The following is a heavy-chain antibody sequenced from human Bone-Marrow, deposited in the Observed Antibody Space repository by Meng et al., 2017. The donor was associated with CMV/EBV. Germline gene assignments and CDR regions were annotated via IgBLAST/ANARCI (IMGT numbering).Heavy chain of an antibody. V-gene: IGHV4-4*07. CDR3: ASELGGGDYAY. D-gene: IGHD4-17*01. CDR2: IYTSGST. J-gene: IGHJ4*02. Sequence: KEPAPGRGKPSGTLSLTGTVSGGSISSYYWSWIRQPAGKGLEWIGRIYTSGSTNYNPSLKSRVTMSVDTSKNQFSLKLSSVTAADTAVYYCASELGGGDYAYWGQGTLVTVSS. CDR1: GGSISSYY.